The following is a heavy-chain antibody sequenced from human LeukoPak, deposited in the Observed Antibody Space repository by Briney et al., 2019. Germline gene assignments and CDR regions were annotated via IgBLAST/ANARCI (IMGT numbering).Heavy chain of an antibody. CDR1: GFTFSSYS. CDR3: ARPFYGSGKH. CDR2: ISSSNSTI. Sequence: GGSLRLSCAASGFTFSSYSMKWVRQAPGKGLEWVSYISSSNSTIYYADSVKGRFTISRDNAKTSLYLQMNSLRAEDTAVYYCARPFYGSGKHWGQGTLVTVSS. V-gene: IGHV3-48*01. D-gene: IGHD3-10*01. J-gene: IGHJ4*02.